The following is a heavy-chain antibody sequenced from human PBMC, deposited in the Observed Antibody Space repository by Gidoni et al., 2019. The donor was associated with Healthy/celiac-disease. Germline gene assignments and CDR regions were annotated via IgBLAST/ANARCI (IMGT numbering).Heavy chain of an antibody. CDR2: TYYSGST. D-gene: IGHD2-2*01. CDR1: GGSVSSASYY. J-gene: IGHJ6*02. Sequence: HVQLPESGPGLVKPSETLSLPCTVSGGSVSSASYYWSWIRQPPGKGLEWIGYTYYSGSTNYNPSLKSRVTISVDTSKNQFSLKLSSVTAADTAGYYCARDRGIVVVPAAYYYYYGMDVWGQGTTVTVSS. CDR3: ARDRGIVVVPAAYYYYYGMDV. V-gene: IGHV4-61*01.